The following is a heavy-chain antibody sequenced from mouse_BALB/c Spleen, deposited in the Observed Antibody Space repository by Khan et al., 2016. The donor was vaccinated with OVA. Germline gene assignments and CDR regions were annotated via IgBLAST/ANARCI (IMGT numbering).Heavy chain of an antibody. CDR1: GYTFTSYY. V-gene: IGHV1S81*02. CDR2: INPSNGGT. Sequence: QVQLKQSGAELVKPGASVKLSCKASGYTFTSYYMYWVKQRPGQGLEWIGEINPSNGGTNFNEKFKSKATLTVDKSSSTAYMQLSSLTSEDSAVYYWTRGGFGSCAYWGQGTLVTVSA. D-gene: IGHD3-1*01. J-gene: IGHJ3*01. CDR3: TRGGFGSCAY.